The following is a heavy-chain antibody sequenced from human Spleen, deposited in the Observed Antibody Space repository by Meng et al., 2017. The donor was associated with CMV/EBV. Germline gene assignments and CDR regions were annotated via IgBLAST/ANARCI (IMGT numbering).Heavy chain of an antibody. D-gene: IGHD2-2*01. CDR1: GYTFTSYD. CDR2: MNPNSGNT. Sequence: ASVKVSCKASGYTFTSYDINWVRQATGQGLEWMGWMNPNSGNTGYAQKFQGRVTITRNTSINTAYMELSSLRSEDTAVYYCARGVPAATAYYFDYWGQGTLVTVSS. J-gene: IGHJ4*02. CDR3: ARGVPAATAYYFDY. V-gene: IGHV1-8*03.